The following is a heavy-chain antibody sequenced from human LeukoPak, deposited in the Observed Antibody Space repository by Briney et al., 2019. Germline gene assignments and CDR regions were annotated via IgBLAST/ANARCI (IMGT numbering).Heavy chain of an antibody. V-gene: IGHV1-18*01. D-gene: IGHD6-25*01. CDR3: ARDSAAAA. Sequence: GASVNVSCKASGYNFTSYGISWVRQAPGQGLEWMGWISVDNGHTKYAQKFQGRVTLTTDTITSTSYMELRSLRSDDTAVYYCARDSAAAAWGQGSLVTVSS. CDR1: GYNFTSYG. J-gene: IGHJ5*02. CDR2: ISVDNGHT.